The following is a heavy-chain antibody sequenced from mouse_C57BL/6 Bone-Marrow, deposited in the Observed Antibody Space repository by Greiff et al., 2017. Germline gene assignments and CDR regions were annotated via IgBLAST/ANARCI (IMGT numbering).Heavy chain of an antibody. J-gene: IGHJ4*01. D-gene: IGHD1-1*01. CDR1: GFSLTSYG. V-gene: IGHV2-2*01. CDR3: GASYDDSSSYAMDY. Sequence: QVQLQQSGPGLVQPSQSLSITCTVSGFSLTSYGVHWVRQSPGKGLEWLGVIWSGGSTDYNAAFISSLSISKDNSKSHVFFKMNSLQADDTAIYDCGASYDDSSSYAMDYWGQGTSVTVSS. CDR2: IWSGGST.